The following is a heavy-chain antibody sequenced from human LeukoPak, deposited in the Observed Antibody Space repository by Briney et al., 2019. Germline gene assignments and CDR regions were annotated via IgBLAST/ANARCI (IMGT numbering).Heavy chain of an antibody. J-gene: IGHJ3*02. CDR3: ARHCSSTSCSGAFDI. Sequence: GESLKISCKGSGYSFTSYWIGWVRQMPGKGLEWMGIIHPGDSDTRYSPSFQGQITISADKSISTAYLQWSSLKASDTAMYYCARHCSSTSCSGAFDIWGQGTMVTVSS. D-gene: IGHD2-2*01. CDR2: IHPGDSDT. V-gene: IGHV5-51*01. CDR1: GYSFTSYW.